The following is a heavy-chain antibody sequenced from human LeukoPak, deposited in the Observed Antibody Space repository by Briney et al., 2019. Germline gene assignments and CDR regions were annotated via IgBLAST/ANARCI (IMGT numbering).Heavy chain of an antibody. D-gene: IGHD2-2*01. Sequence: GGSLRLSCAASGFTFSSYGMHWVRQAPGKGLEWVAVISYDGSNKYYADSVKGRFTISRDNSKNTLYLQMNSLRAEDTAVYYCAREVVPAATPYYGMDVWGQGTTVTVSS. CDR2: ISYDGSNK. CDR3: AREVVPAATPYYGMDV. CDR1: GFTFSSYG. J-gene: IGHJ6*02. V-gene: IGHV3-30*03.